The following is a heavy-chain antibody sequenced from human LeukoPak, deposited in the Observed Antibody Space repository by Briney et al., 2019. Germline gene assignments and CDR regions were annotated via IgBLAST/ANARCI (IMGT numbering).Heavy chain of an antibody. CDR2: ISAYNGNT. CDR3: ASGEYSSSFDY. CDR1: GYXXXXYG. J-gene: IGHJ4*02. Sequence: ASVKVSCKXSGYXXXXYGIXWVRQAPGXXXXWMGWISAYNGNTNYAQKLQGRVTMTTDTSTSTAYMELRSLRSDDTAVYYCASGEYSSSFDYWGQGTLVTVSS. V-gene: IGHV1-18*01. D-gene: IGHD6-6*01.